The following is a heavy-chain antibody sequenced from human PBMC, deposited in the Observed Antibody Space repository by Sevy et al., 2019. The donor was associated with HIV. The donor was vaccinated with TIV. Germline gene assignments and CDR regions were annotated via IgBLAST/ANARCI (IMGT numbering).Heavy chain of an antibody. D-gene: IGHD6-6*01. CDR2: ILYDGSNK. CDR3: ARGKAALPDYYYGMDV. V-gene: IGHV3-33*01. Sequence: GGSLRLSCAASGFTFSSYGMHWVRRAPGKGLEWVAVILYDGSNKYYADSVKGRFSISRDNSKNTLYLQMNSLRAEDTAVYYCARGKAALPDYYYGMDVWGQGTTVTVSS. CDR1: GFTFSSYG. J-gene: IGHJ6*02.